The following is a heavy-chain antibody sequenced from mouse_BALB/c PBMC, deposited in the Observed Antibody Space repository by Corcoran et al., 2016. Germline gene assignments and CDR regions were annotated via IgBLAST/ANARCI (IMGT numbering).Heavy chain of an antibody. D-gene: IGHD1-1*01. CDR3: ARVEYSSSWYESYYYYGMDV. Sequence: VQLVESGGGVVQPGRSLRLSCAASGFTFSSYAMHWVRQAPGKGLEWVAVISYDGSNKYYADSVKGRFTISSDNSTNTLYLQMNSLRAEDTAVYYCARVEYSSSWYESYYYYGMDVWGQGTTVTVSS. CDR1: GFTFSSYA. V-gene: IGHV5-17*01. CDR2: ISYDGSNK. J-gene: IGHJ1*01.